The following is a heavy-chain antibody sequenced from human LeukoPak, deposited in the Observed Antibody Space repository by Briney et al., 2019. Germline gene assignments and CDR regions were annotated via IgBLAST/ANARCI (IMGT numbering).Heavy chain of an antibody. D-gene: IGHD6-19*01. J-gene: IGHJ2*01. V-gene: IGHV4-34*01. CDR2: INHSGST. CDR1: GGSFSGYY. CDR3: VRRRYSSGWYRNWYFDL. Sequence: SETLSLTCAVYGGSFSGYYWSWVRQPPGKGLEWIGEINHSGSTNYNPSLKSRVTISVDTSKNQFSLKLSSVTAADTAVYYCVRRRYSSGWYRNWYFDLWGRGTLVTVSS.